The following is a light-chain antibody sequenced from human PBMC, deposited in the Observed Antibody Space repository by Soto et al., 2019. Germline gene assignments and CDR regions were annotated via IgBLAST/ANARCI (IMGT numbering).Light chain of an antibody. CDR3: STWDDSLAGLVI. V-gene: IGLV1-44*01. CDR1: NSNIGSNP. J-gene: IGLJ2*01. CDR2: SNN. Sequence: QSVLTQPPSASGTPGQRVTFSCSGSNSNIGSNPVNWYQPLPGTAPRLLIYSNNQRPSGVPDRFSGSKSGTSASLAISWLLSEDEADYFCSTWDDSLAGLVIFGGGTKLTVL.